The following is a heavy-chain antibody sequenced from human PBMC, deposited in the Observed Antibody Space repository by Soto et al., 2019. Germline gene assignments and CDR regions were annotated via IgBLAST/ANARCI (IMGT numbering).Heavy chain of an antibody. CDR2: IYYGGST. CDR3: AKNWNWGSLVH. J-gene: IGHJ4*02. V-gene: IGHV4-59*08. D-gene: IGHD7-27*01. CDR1: GDSISTDY. Sequence: PSETLSLTCTVSGDSISTDYWSWIRQSPGKGLEWIGFIYYGGSTNYNPSLKSRVTISVDTPKNQFSLKLSSVTAAETAVYYCAKNWNWGSLVHWGQGTLVTVSS.